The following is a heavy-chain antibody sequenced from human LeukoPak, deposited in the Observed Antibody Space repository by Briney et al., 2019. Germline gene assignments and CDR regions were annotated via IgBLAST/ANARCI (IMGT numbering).Heavy chain of an antibody. CDR2: IYYSGST. CDR3: ARQAAGEGFDI. J-gene: IGHJ3*02. V-gene: IGHV4-59*01. CDR1: GGSISSYY. D-gene: IGHD2-15*01. Sequence: SETLSLTCTVSGGSISSYYWSWIRQPPGKGLEWIGYIYYSGSTNTNPSLKSRVTISVDTSKNQFSLKPSSVTAADTAVYYCARQAAGEGFDIWGQGTMVTVSS.